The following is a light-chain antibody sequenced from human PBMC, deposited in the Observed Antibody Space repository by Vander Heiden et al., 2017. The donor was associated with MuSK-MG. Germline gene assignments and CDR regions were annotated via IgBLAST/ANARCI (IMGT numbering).Light chain of an antibody. J-gene: IGKJ3*01. V-gene: IGKV3-15*01. CDR2: GAS. CDR1: QYINNN. Sequence: EMVMTQSPATLSVSPGERATLHCRASQYINNNLAGYQQKPGKSPRLLIYGASTRATGIPARCSGSGSGTEYTLTTSSLQSEDLAVYYCQQYYNWPPSFTFGPGTKVDLK. CDR3: QQYYNWPPSFT.